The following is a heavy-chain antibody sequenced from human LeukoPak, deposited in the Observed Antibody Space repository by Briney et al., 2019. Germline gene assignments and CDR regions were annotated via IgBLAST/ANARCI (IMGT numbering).Heavy chain of an antibody. CDR3: ARGGGLGYRKGFDP. CDR1: GGSISSGGYY. D-gene: IGHD2-15*01. Sequence: SQTLSLTCTVSGGSISSGGYYWSWIRQHPGKGLEWIGYIYYSGSTYYNPSLKSRVTISVDTSKNQFSLKLSSVTAADTAVYYCARGGGLGYRKGFDPWGQGTLVTVSS. V-gene: IGHV4-31*03. J-gene: IGHJ5*02. CDR2: IYYSGST.